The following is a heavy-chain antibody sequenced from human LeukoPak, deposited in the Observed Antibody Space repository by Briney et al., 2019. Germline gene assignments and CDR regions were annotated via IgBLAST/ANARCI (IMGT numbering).Heavy chain of an antibody. CDR3: ARGGYYGSGNDFRFDP. CDR2: IYYSGST. CDR1: GGSIGSYY. D-gene: IGHD3-10*01. J-gene: IGHJ5*02. V-gene: IGHV4-59*01. Sequence: PSETLSLTCTVSGGSIGSYYWSWIRQPPGKGLEWIGYIYYSGSTNYRPSLKSRVTISVDTSKNQFSLKLSSVTPADTAVYYCARGGYYGSGNDFRFDPWGQGTLVTVSS.